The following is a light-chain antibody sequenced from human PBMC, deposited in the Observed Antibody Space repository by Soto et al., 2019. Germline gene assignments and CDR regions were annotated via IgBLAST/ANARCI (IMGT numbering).Light chain of an antibody. CDR2: WAS. CDR3: QQYDVSPRT. Sequence: DTVLTQSPDSLAVSLGERATINCRSSQSVLYSGNNRNYLAWYQQKPGQPPKLLINWASTRESGVPDRFSDSGSGTDFTLPINSLQAEDVAVYYCQQYDVSPRTFGGGTKVEIK. V-gene: IGKV4-1*01. CDR1: QSVLYSGNNRNY. J-gene: IGKJ4*01.